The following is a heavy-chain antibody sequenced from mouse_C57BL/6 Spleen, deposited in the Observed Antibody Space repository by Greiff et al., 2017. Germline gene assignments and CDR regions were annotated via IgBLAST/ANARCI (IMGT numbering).Heavy chain of an antibody. Sequence: EVQLQQPGAELVKPGASVKLSCTASGFNFKDYYMHWVKQRTEQGLEWIGRIDPEDGDTKYAQKFQGKATITADTSSNTAYLQLSSLTSEDAAVYYCACYCGCSDWYVEGWGTGTTVTVSS. CDR2: IDPEDGDT. V-gene: IGHV14-2*01. D-gene: IGHD1-1*01. CDR1: GFNFKDYY. CDR3: ACYCGCSDWYVEG. J-gene: IGHJ1*03.